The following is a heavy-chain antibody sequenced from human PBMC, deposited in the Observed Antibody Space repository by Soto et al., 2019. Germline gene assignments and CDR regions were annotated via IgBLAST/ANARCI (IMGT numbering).Heavy chain of an antibody. CDR2: IKSKTDGGTT. CDR1: GFTFSNAW. J-gene: IGHJ4*02. V-gene: IGHV3-15*07. D-gene: IGHD2-8*01. CDR3: AKDWKEYIEYWTFDC. Sequence: SGGSLRLSCAASGFTFSNAWMNWVRQAPGKGLEWVGRIKSKTDGGTTDYAAPVKGRFTISRDDSKNTLYLQMNSLKTEDTAVYYCAKDWKEYIEYWTFDCWGQGTLVTVSS.